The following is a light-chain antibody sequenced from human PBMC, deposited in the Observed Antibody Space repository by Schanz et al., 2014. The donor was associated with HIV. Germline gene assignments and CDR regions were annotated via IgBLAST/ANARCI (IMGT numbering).Light chain of an antibody. Sequence: QSVLTQPASVSGSPGQSITISCTGNSSDVGGYDYVSWYQQHPGKAPKRIIYEVNKRPSGVPDRFSGSKSGTSASLAITGLQAEDEADYYCQSYDNRLSVVVFGGGTKLTVL. CDR1: SSDVGGYDY. V-gene: IGLV2-14*03. CDR2: EVN. CDR3: QSYDNRLSVVV. J-gene: IGLJ2*01.